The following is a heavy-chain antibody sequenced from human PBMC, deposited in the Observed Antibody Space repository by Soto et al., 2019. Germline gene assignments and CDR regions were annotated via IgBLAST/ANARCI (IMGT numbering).Heavy chain of an antibody. J-gene: IGHJ6*02. V-gene: IGHV1-58*01. Sequence: SVKVSCKASGFTFTSSAVQWVRQARGQRLEWIGWIVVGSGNTNYAQKFQERVTITRDMSTSTAYMELSSLRSEDTAVYYCAAGVVLEWLGDYYGMDVWGQGTTVTVSS. CDR2: IVVGSGNT. CDR1: GFTFTSSA. D-gene: IGHD3-3*01. CDR3: AAGVVLEWLGDYYGMDV.